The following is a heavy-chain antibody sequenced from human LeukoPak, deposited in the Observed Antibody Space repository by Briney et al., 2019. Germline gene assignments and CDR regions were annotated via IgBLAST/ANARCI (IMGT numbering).Heavy chain of an antibody. CDR2: VEHNGSRT. Sequence: PGGSLRLSCAASGFTFTSYWMHWVRQPPGKGLVWVSRVEHNGSRTAYADSVTGRLTISRDNARNMVYLQMNSLRAEDTAVYYCATDLGWGQGTLVTLSS. J-gene: IGHJ4*02. D-gene: IGHD4-17*01. CDR1: GFTFTSYW. V-gene: IGHV3-74*01. CDR3: ATDLG.